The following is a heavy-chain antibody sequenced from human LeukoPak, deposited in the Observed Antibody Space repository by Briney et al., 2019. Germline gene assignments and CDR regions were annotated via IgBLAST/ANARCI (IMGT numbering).Heavy chain of an antibody. D-gene: IGHD6-13*01. CDR3: ASQYSSSWYDYYYYGMDV. Sequence: GASVKVSCKASGYTFTGYYMHWVRQAPGQGLEWMGWMNPNSGNTGYAQKFQGRVTMTRNTSISTAYMELSSLRSEDTAVYYCASQYSSSWYDYYYYGMDVWGQGTTVTVSS. CDR1: GYTFTGYY. CDR2: MNPNSGNT. J-gene: IGHJ6*02. V-gene: IGHV1-8*02.